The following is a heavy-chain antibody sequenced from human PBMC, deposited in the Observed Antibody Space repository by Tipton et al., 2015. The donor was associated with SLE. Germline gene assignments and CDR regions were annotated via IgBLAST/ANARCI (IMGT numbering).Heavy chain of an antibody. CDR2: IYYSGST. Sequence: LRLSCTVSGGSISSCYWSWIRQPPGKGLEWIGYIYYSGSTNYNPSLKSRVTISVDTSKNHFSLKLSSVTAADTAVYYCARAQQLSYMDVWGKGTTVTVSS. J-gene: IGHJ6*03. CDR1: GGSISSCY. V-gene: IGHV4-59*01. CDR3: ARAQQLSYMDV. D-gene: IGHD6-13*01.